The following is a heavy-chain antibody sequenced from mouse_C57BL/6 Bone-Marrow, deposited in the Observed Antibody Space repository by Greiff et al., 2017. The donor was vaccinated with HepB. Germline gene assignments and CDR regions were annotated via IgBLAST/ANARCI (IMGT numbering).Heavy chain of an antibody. V-gene: IGHV1-55*01. Sequence: QVQLKQPGAELVKPGASVKMSCKASGYTFTSYWINWVKQRPGQGLEWIGDIYPDSGSTNYNEKFKCKATLTVDTSSSTAYMQISSLTSEDSAVYYCRMVTTKGDYWGQGTTLTVSS. CDR3: RMVTTKGDY. CDR2: IYPDSGST. J-gene: IGHJ2*01. CDR1: GYTFTSYW. D-gene: IGHD2-2*01.